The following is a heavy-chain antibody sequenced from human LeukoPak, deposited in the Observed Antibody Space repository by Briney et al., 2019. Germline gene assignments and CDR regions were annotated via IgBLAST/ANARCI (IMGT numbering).Heavy chain of an antibody. V-gene: IGHV4-39*07. CDR2: IYYNGST. CDR3: ARDWRDSFDY. J-gene: IGHJ4*02. CDR1: GGPIRSSSYY. D-gene: IGHD3-3*01. Sequence: PSETLSLTCTVSGGPIRSSSYYWGWIRQPPGKGLEWIGSIYYNGSTYYNPSLKSRVTISVDTSKNQFSLKLSSVTAADTAVYYCARDWRDSFDYWGQGTLVTVSS.